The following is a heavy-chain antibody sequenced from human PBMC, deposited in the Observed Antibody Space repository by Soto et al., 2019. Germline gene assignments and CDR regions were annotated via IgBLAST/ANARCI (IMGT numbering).Heavy chain of an antibody. V-gene: IGHV4-61*01. CDR1: GGSISSTSYY. CDR3: GRDPGYCSGGICYSARGCFDP. Sequence: SETLSLTCTVSGGSISSTSYYWNWIRQPPGKGLEWIGFIYYSGGTNNNASLKSRVTISVDTSKNQFSLKLSSVTAADTAVYYCGRDPGYCSGGICYSARGCFDPWGQGTLVTVSS. CDR2: IYYSGGT. D-gene: IGHD2-15*01. J-gene: IGHJ5*02.